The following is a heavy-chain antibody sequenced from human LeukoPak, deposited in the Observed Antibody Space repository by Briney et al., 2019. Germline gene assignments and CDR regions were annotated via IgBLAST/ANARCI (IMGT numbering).Heavy chain of an antibody. J-gene: IGHJ5*02. V-gene: IGHV1-18*01. Sequence: ASVKVSCKASGYTFTGYGISWVRQAPGQGLEWMGWISAYNGNTNYAQKLQGRVTMTTDTSTSTAYMELRSLRSDDTAVYYCAREKHYYDSSGYGFDPWGQGTLVTVSS. CDR1: GYTFTGYG. D-gene: IGHD3-22*01. CDR3: AREKHYYDSSGYGFDP. CDR2: ISAYNGNT.